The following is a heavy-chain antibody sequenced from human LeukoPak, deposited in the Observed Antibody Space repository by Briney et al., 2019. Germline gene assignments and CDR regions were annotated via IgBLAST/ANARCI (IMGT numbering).Heavy chain of an antibody. D-gene: IGHD5-24*01. V-gene: IGHV4-34*01. J-gene: IGHJ4*02. CDR3: ARRRDGYNRYYFDY. CDR1: GGSFSGYY. Sequence: PSETLSLTCAVYGGSFSGYYWSWIRQPPGKGLEWIGEINHSGSTNYNPSLKSRVTISVDTSKNQFSLKLSSVTAADTAVHYCARRRDGYNRYYFDYWGQGTLVTVSS. CDR2: INHSGST.